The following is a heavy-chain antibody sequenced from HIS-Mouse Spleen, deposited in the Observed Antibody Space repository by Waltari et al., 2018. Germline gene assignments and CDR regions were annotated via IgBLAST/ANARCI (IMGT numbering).Heavy chain of an antibody. Sequence: QVQLVQSGAEVKKPGASVKVSCKASGYTFTGYYMHWVRQAPGQGLEWMGGINPNSGGTNYAQKCQGRVTMTRDTSISTAYMELSRLRSDDTAVYYCARADDSSGYYDYWGQGTLVTVSS. V-gene: IGHV1-2*02. D-gene: IGHD3-22*01. CDR2: INPNSGGT. CDR1: GYTFTGYY. CDR3: ARADDSSGYYDY. J-gene: IGHJ4*02.